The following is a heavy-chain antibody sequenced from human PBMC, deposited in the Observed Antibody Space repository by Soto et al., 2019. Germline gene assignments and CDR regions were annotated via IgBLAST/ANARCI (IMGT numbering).Heavy chain of an antibody. CDR2: ISGSGGST. D-gene: IGHD7-27*01. CDR1: GFTFSSYA. CDR3: AKKVTQTGASLSDAFDI. Sequence: GGSLRLSCAASGFTFSSYAMSWVRQAPGKGLEWVSAISGSGGSTYYADSVKGRFTISRDNSKNTLYLQMNSLRAEDTAVYYCAKKVTQTGASLSDAFDIWGQGTMVTVSS. J-gene: IGHJ3*02. V-gene: IGHV3-23*01.